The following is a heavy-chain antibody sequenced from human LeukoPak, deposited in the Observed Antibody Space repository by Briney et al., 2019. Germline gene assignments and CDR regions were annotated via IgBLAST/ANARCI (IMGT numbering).Heavy chain of an antibody. CDR3: ARGRSGSYFSYWFDP. V-gene: IGHV4-39*07. Sequence: SETLSLTCTVSGVSVSSSHYWGWIRQPPGKGLAWIGSIYYGGSTYYNASLRSRVTTSVDTSKNQFSLKLRSVTAADTAVYYCARGRSGSYFSYWFDPWGQGTLVTVSS. CDR1: GVSVSSSHY. J-gene: IGHJ5*02. D-gene: IGHD1-26*01. CDR2: IYYGGST.